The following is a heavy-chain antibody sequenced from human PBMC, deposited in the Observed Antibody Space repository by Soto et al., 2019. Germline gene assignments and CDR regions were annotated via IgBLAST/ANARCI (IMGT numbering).Heavy chain of an antibody. D-gene: IGHD6-6*01. Sequence: QVQLVQSGAEVKKPGSSVKVSCKASGGTFSSYAISWVRQAPGQGLEWMGGIIPIFGTANYAQKFQGRVTITADESTSTAYMELSSLRSEDTAVYYCARDRPNSSSDLVDYWGQGTLVTVSS. J-gene: IGHJ4*02. V-gene: IGHV1-69*01. CDR1: GGTFSSYA. CDR3: ARDRPNSSSDLVDY. CDR2: IIPIFGTA.